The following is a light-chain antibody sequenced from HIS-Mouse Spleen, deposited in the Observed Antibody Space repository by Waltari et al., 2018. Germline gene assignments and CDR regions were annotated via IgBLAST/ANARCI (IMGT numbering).Light chain of an antibody. Sequence: AIQLTQSPSSLSASVGDRVTITCRASQGISSALAWYQQKPGKAPKLLIYDASSLESGVPSRFSGSGSGTEFTLTISSLQPEDFATYYCQQFNSYQTFGGGTKVEIK. J-gene: IGKJ4*01. CDR1: QGISSA. V-gene: IGKV1-13*02. CDR3: QQFNSYQT. CDR2: DAS.